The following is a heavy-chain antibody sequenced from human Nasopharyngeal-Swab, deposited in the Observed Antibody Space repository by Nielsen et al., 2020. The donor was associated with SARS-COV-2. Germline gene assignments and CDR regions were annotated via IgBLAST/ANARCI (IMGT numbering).Heavy chain of an antibody. D-gene: IGHD3-16*02. CDR3: ARDWGVNDYVWGSYRKSDAFDI. V-gene: IGHV1-58*01. CDR1: GFTFTSSA. Sequence: SVKVSCKASGFTFTSSAVQWVRQARGQRLEWIGWIVVGSGNTSYAQKFQGRVTMTRDTSTSTVYMELSSLRSEDTAVYYCARDWGVNDYVWGSYRKSDAFDIWGQGTMVTVSS. J-gene: IGHJ3*02. CDR2: IVVGSGNT.